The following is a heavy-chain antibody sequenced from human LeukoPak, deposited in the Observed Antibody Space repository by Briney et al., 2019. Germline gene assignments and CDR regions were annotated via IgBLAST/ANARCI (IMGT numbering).Heavy chain of an antibody. J-gene: IGHJ4*02. V-gene: IGHV4-39*01. CDR2: IYYGENT. Sequence: PSETLSLTCTVSGGSISSGPYYWGWIRQPPGKGLEWIGNIYYGENTYYNPSLKSRVTISIDTSKNQFYLKRSSLTAADTAVYYCARRDDSSGYHKIFDYWGPGTLVTVSS. CDR3: ARRDDSSGYHKIFDY. CDR1: GGSISSGPYY. D-gene: IGHD3-22*01.